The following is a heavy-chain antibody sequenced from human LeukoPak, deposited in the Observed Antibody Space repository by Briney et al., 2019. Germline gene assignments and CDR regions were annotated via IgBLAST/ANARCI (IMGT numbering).Heavy chain of an antibody. CDR1: HGSISDNSYY. CDR3: ASLVEMATISDY. V-gene: IGHV4-39*07. Sequence: SETLSLTCTASHGSISDNSYYWGWIRQPPGKGLEWIGNIYYSGSTYYNPSLKSRVTVSLDASKNQFSLKLSSVTAADTAVYYCASLVEMATISDYWGQGTLVSVSS. CDR2: IYYSGST. J-gene: IGHJ4*02. D-gene: IGHD5-24*01.